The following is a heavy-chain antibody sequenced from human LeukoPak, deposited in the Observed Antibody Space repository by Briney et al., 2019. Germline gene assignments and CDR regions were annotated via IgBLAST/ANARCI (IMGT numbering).Heavy chain of an antibody. Sequence: SVKASCKASGYTFTGYYMHWVRQAPGQGLEWMGGIIPIFGTANYAQKFQGRVTITADESTSTAHMELGSLRSEDTAVYYCARDADYSTQYNGMDVWGQGTTVTVSS. CDR3: ARDADYSTQYNGMDV. D-gene: IGHD4/OR15-4a*01. CDR1: GYTFTGYY. J-gene: IGHJ6*02. CDR2: IIPIFGTA. V-gene: IGHV1-69*13.